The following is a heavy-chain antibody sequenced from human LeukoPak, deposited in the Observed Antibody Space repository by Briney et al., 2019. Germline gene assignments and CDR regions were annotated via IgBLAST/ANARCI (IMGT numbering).Heavy chain of an antibody. V-gene: IGHV3-33*01. CDR1: GFTFNNYG. Sequence: PGGSLRLSCEASGFTFNNYGMHWVRQAPGKGLEWVAVIWHDGDTKFYADSVKGRFTISRDKSKNTLYLEMNSLRAEDTAVYYCATQGLSDAFDIWGQGTMVIVSS. CDR2: IWHDGDTK. CDR3: ATQGLSDAFDI. J-gene: IGHJ3*02. D-gene: IGHD3-16*02.